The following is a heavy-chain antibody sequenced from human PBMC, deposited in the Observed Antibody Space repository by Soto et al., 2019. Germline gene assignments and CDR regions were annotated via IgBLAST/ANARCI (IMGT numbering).Heavy chain of an antibody. V-gene: IGHV3-33*01. Sequence: QVQLVESGGGVVQPGRSLRLSCAASGFTFSSYGMHWVRQAPGKGLEWVAVIWYDGSNKYYADSVKGRFTISRDNSKNTLYLQMNSLRAEDTAVYYCARSIVGATHGMDVWGQGTTVTVSS. CDR1: GFTFSSYG. CDR2: IWYDGSNK. CDR3: ARSIVGATHGMDV. D-gene: IGHD1-26*01. J-gene: IGHJ6*02.